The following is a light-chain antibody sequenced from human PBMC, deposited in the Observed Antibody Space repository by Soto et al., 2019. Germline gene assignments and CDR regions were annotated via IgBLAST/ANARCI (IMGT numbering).Light chain of an antibody. Sequence: EIVLTQSPGTISLSPGERATLSCRASQSVSNKYLAWYQQKPGQAPRLLIYDASKRATGIPARFSVSGSGTNFTLTISSLENEDFAVYYCQQRSNWPLTFGGGTKVDIK. CDR2: DAS. CDR1: QSVSNKY. V-gene: IGKV3D-20*02. J-gene: IGKJ4*01. CDR3: QQRSNWPLT.